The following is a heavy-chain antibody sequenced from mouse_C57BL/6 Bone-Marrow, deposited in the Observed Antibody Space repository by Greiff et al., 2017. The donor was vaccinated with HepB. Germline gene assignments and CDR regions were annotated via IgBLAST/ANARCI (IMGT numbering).Heavy chain of an antibody. D-gene: IGHD2-4*01. CDR3: ARSEDYDYHWYFDV. V-gene: IGHV1-59*01. CDR2: IDPSDSYT. Sequence: VQLQQPGAELVRPGTSVKLSCKASGYTFTSYWMHWVKQRPGQGLEWIGVIDPSDSYTNYNQKFKGKATLTVDTSSITAYMQLSSLTSEDSAVYYCARSEDYDYHWYFDVWGTGTTVTVSS. CDR1: GYTFTSYW. J-gene: IGHJ1*03.